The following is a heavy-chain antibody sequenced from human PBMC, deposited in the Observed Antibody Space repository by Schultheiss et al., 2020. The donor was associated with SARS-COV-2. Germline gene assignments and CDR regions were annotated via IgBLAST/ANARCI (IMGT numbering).Heavy chain of an antibody. CDR2: ISSSGSTI. J-gene: IGHJ3*02. CDR1: GFTFSSYE. Sequence: GGSLRLSCAASGFTFSSYEMNWVRQAPGKGLDCVSYISSSGSTIYYADSVKGRFTISRDNAKNSLYLQMNSLRAEDTDVNNCAREGGSGGYGDAFDIWGQGTTVTV. D-gene: IGHD6-19*01. V-gene: IGHV3-48*03. CDR3: AREGGSGGYGDAFDI.